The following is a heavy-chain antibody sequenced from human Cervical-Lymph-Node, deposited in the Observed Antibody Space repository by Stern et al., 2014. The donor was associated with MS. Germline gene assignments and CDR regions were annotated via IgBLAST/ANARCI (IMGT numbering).Heavy chain of an antibody. CDR2: INPNSGGT. CDR3: AREAAMAVAGTGVDY. CDR1: GYTFTGYY. Sequence: VQLVESGAEVKKPGASLKVSCKASGYTFTGYYMHWVRQAPGQRLERTGRINPNSGGTNYAQKFQGRVPMTRDTSISTAYMELSRLRSDDTAVYYCAREAAMAVAGTGVDYWGQGTLVTVSS. J-gene: IGHJ4*02. V-gene: IGHV1-2*06. D-gene: IGHD6-19*01.